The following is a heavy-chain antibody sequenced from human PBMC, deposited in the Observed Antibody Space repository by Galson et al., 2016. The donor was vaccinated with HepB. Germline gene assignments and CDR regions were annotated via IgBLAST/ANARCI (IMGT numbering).Heavy chain of an antibody. V-gene: IGHV1-8*01. J-gene: IGHJ6*02. CDR3: ARGVPGRYCSKGVCYTDAAGYGMDV. D-gene: IGHD2-8*01. Sequence: SVKVSCKASGDTFTTYYISWVRQATGQGLEWMGWMNPNSGNTGYAQKFQGRVTMTRNTSINTAYMELSRLRSEDTAVYYCARGVPGRYCSKGVCYTDAAGYGMDVWGQGTTVTVSS. CDR2: MNPNSGNT. CDR1: GDTFTTYY.